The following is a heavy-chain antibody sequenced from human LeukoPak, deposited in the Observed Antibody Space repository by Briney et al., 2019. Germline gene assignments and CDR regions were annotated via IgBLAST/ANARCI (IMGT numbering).Heavy chain of an antibody. D-gene: IGHD3-10*01. CDR2: ISYSGST. J-gene: IGHJ4*02. CDR1: GGSISSSSYY. CDR3: ARDLREFARRFDY. Sequence: PSETLSLTCTVSGGSISSSSYYWGWLRQPPGKGLDWIGSISYSGSTYYNPSLKSRVTISVDTSKNQFSLKLSSVTAADTAVYYCARDLREFARRFDYWGQGTLVSVSS. V-gene: IGHV4-39*07.